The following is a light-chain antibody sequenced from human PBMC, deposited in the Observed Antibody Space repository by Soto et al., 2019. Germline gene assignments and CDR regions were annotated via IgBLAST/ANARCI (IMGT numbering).Light chain of an antibody. V-gene: IGKV1-33*01. Sequence: DIPMSQSPSSLSAFVGDRVTITCQASQDISNYLNWYQHKPGKPPKLLIYDASNLETGVPSRFSGSKSGTAFTFTITSLQPEDIATYYCQQYDNLPFSFGGGTKVEIK. CDR2: DAS. CDR1: QDISNY. J-gene: IGKJ4*01. CDR3: QQYDNLPFS.